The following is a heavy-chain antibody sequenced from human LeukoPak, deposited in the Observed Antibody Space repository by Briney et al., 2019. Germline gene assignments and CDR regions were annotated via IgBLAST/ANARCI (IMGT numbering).Heavy chain of an antibody. J-gene: IGHJ4*02. CDR3: AREGSSSSYFDY. V-gene: IGHV3-48*03. CDR2: ISSSGSTI. CDR1: GFTFSSYE. D-gene: IGHD6-6*01. Sequence: GGSLRLSCAASGFTFSSYEMNWVRQAPGKGLEWVSYISSSGSTIYYADSVKGRFTISRDNAKNSLYLQMNSLRAEDTAVYYCAREGSSSSYFDYWGQGPLVTVSS.